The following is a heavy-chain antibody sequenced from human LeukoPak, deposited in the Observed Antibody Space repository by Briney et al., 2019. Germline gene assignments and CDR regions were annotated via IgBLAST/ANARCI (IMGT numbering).Heavy chain of an antibody. Sequence: GASVKVSCKASGYTFTGYYMHWVRQAPGQGLEWMGRINPNSGGTNYAQKFQGRVTMTRDTSISTAYMELSGLRSDDTAVYYCARDGGYDFWSGYCDYWGQGTLVTVSS. CDR1: GYTFTGYY. V-gene: IGHV1-2*06. D-gene: IGHD3-3*01. CDR2: INPNSGGT. J-gene: IGHJ4*02. CDR3: ARDGGYDFWSGYCDY.